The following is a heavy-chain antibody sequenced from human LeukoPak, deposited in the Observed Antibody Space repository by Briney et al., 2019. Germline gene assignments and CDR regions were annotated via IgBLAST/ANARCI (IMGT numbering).Heavy chain of an antibody. D-gene: IGHD1-1*01. J-gene: IGHJ4*02. CDR1: GGTFSSYA. CDR2: IIPIFGTA. V-gene: IGHV1-69*01. CDR3: ARDLRLGRPYYFDY. Sequence: SVKVSCKASGGTFSSYAISWVRQAPGQGLEWMGGIIPIFGTANYAQKFQGRVTITADESTSTAYMELSSLRSEDTAVYYCARDLRLGRPYYFDYWGQGTLVTVSS.